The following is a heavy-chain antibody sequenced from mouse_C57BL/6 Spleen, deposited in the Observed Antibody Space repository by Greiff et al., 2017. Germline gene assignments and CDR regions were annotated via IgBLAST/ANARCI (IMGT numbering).Heavy chain of an antibody. J-gene: IGHJ4*01. V-gene: IGHV5-12*01. Sequence: EVQVVESGGGLVQPGGSLKLSCAASGFTFSDYYMYWVRQTPEKRLEWVAYISNGGGSTYYPDTVKGRFTISRDNAKNTLYLQMSRLKSEDTAMYYCARLDGSGYAMDYWGQGTSVTVSS. CDR2: ISNGGGST. D-gene: IGHD1-1*01. CDR3: ARLDGSGYAMDY. CDR1: GFTFSDYY.